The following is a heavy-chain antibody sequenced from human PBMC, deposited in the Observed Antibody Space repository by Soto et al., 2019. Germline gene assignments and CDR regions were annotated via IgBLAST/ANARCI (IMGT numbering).Heavy chain of an antibody. V-gene: IGHV1-69*06. D-gene: IGHD2-2*01. CDR3: AGRCDSTSCLAHFDY. CDR2: IIPIFGTA. J-gene: IGHJ4*02. CDR1: GGTFNNYV. Sequence: SVKVSCKASGGTFNNYVINWVRQAPGQGLEWMGGIIPIFGTANHAQKFQGRVTITADKSTSTAYMELNSLRSEDTAVYYCAGRCDSTSCLAHFDYWGQGTLVTVSS.